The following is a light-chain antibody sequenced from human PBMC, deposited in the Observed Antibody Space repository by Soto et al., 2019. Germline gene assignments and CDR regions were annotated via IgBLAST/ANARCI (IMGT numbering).Light chain of an antibody. CDR3: CSYAGRYTYV. CDR2: DVS. V-gene: IGLV2-11*01. CDR1: SSDVGGYTY. Sequence: QSALTQPRSVSGSPGQSVSISCTGTSSDVGGYTYVSWYQQHPGKAPKVMIYDVSKRPPGVPDRFSGSKSGNTASLTISGLQSEDEADYYCCSYAGRYTYVFGTGTKLTVL. J-gene: IGLJ1*01.